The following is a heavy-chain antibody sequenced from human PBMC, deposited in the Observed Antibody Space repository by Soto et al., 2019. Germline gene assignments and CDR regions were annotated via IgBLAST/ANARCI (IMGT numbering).Heavy chain of an antibody. CDR1: GFTFSSYA. Sequence: PGGSLRLSCAASGFTFSSYAMSWVRQAPGKGLEWVSAISGSGGSTYYADSVKGRFTISRDNSKNTLYLQMNSLRAEDTAVYYCAKSCSGGSCYERNRERDIYYFDYWGQGTLGTVSS. V-gene: IGHV3-23*01. CDR3: AKSCSGGSCYERNRERDIYYFDY. D-gene: IGHD2-15*01. CDR2: ISGSGGST. J-gene: IGHJ4*02.